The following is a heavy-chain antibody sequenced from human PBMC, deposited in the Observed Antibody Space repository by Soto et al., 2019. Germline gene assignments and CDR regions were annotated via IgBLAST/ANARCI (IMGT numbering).Heavy chain of an antibody. J-gene: IGHJ4*02. CDR3: ARWGTTGGLAV. CDR1: GFTFRSYV. V-gene: IGHV3-33*05. CDR2: TSYDGSNN. D-gene: IGHD3-16*01. Sequence: QVQLVESGGGVVQPGTSLRLSCVGSGFTFRSYVIHWVRQAPGKGLEWVALTSYDGSNNFYVDSVKGRFTISRHNSRNTVELQMDSLRFEDTALYYCARWGTTGGLAVWGQGTLVSVSS.